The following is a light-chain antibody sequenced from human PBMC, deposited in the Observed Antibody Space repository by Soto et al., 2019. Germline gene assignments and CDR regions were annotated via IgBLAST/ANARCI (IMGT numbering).Light chain of an antibody. J-gene: IGKJ1*01. CDR2: GAS. CDR1: QSVSNNY. Sequence: EIVCTPSLFTLSLSPVERVTLSCSASQSVSNNYLDWYQQKPGQAPRIMIFGASGRATGIPDRFSGSGSGTDFTLTISRLEPEDFAVYYCQQYGSSPPTFGQGTKVDI. CDR3: QQYGSSPPT. V-gene: IGKV3-20*01.